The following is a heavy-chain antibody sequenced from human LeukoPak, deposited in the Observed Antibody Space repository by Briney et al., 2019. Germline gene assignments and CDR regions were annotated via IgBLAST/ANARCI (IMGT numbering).Heavy chain of an antibody. J-gene: IGHJ4*02. Sequence: PGGSPRLSCTASGFTFSSYAISGVRQAPGRGLEGVSAICGSGGGTYYAASVKGRFTISRDNSKDTLYLQMNSLRAEDTAVYYCASQEVGYCSGGSCYQYYFDYWGQGTLVIVSS. CDR2: ICGSGGGT. CDR3: ASQEVGYCSGGSCYQYYFDY. D-gene: IGHD2-15*01. CDR1: GFTFSSYA. V-gene: IGHV3-23*01.